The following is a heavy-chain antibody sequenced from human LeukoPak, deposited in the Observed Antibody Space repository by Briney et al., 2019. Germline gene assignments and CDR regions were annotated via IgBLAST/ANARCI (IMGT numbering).Heavy chain of an antibody. Sequence: GGSLRLSCAASGFTFSNYGMTWVRQAPGEGLEWVSAINSGGISTDYADSVKGRFTISRDNAKNTLYLQMNSLRAEDTAVYYCAKPPRTSDYLMDVWGKGTTVTVSS. J-gene: IGHJ6*03. V-gene: IGHV3-23*01. CDR3: AKPPRTSDYLMDV. CDR1: GFTFSNYG. D-gene: IGHD1-14*01. CDR2: INSGGIST.